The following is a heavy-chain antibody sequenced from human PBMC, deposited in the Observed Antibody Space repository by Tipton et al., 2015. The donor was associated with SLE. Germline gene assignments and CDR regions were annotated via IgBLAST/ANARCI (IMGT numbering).Heavy chain of an antibody. CDR3: GRSGPYSGNFD. Sequence: QLVQSGGGLVQPGGSLRLSCAASGFTLSDHYMDWVRQAPGKGLEWVGRTRNKAYSYTTEYAASVKGRFTISRDDSKNSLYLQMNSLKTEDTAVYYCGRSGPYSGNFDWGQGTLVTVSS. D-gene: IGHD1-26*01. V-gene: IGHV3-72*01. CDR1: GFTLSDHY. CDR2: TRNKAYSYTT. J-gene: IGHJ4*02.